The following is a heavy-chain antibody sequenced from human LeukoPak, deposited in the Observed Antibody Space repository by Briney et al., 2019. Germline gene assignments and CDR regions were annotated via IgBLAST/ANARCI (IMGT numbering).Heavy chain of an antibody. D-gene: IGHD3-22*01. J-gene: IGHJ4*02. CDR3: ARAGDSSGYSDY. V-gene: IGHV4-34*01. CDR2: INHRGRT. CDR1: GGSISSNY. Sequence: SETLSLTCSVSGGSISSNYWSWIRQPPGKGLEWIGEINHRGRTNYNPSLKSRVTISVDTSKNQFSLKLSSVTAADTAVYYCARAGDSSGYSDYWGQGTLVTVSS.